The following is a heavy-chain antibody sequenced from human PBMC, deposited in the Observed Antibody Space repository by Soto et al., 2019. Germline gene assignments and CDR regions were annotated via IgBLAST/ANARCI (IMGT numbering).Heavy chain of an antibody. CDR1: GGSISSYY. D-gene: IGHD3-10*01. CDR2: IYYSGST. Sequence: QVQLQESGPGLVKPSETLSLTCTVSGGSISSYYWSWIRQPPGKGLEWIGYIYYSGSTNYNPSLKSRVTISVDTSKNQFPLKLSSVPAADTAVYYCARDSMVRGVINSWFDPWGQGTLVTVSS. J-gene: IGHJ5*02. CDR3: ARDSMVRGVINSWFDP. V-gene: IGHV4-59*01.